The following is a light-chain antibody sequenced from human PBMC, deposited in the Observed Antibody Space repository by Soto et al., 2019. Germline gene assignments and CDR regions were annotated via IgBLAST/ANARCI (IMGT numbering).Light chain of an antibody. CDR2: MAS. V-gene: IGKV1-5*03. CDR3: QQYKTYSPT. CDR1: QSVDNW. J-gene: IGKJ1*01. Sequence: DSHVTQSPSALSASVGDRVTITCRASQSVDNWLAWYQRRPGKAPKLLIYMASTLEVGVPSRFSGSASGTEFTLTISSLQPDDSATYYCQQYKTYSPTFGQGTKVDIK.